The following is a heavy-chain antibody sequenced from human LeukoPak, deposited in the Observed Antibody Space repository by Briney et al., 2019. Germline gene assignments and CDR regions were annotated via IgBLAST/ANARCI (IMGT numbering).Heavy chain of an antibody. V-gene: IGHV3-73*01. CDR1: GFTFSGSA. CDR2: IRSKGNSYAI. CDR3: TRHLVDY. Sequence: PGGSLRLSCAASGFTFSGSAVHWVRQASGKGLEWVGRIRSKGNSYAISYAASVKGRFTISRDDSKNTAYLQMNSLKIEDTAVYHCTRHLVDYWGQGTLVTVSS. J-gene: IGHJ4*02.